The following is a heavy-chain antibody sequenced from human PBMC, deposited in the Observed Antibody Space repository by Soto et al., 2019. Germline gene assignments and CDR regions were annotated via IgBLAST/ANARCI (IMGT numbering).Heavy chain of an antibody. CDR2: INTNGDT. D-gene: IGHD3-22*01. Sequence: VGSLRLSCAASGFTLSFNYMTWVRQAPGKGLEWVSLINTNGDTYYADSVKGRFTMSRDNSKNTLFLQMNSLRAEDTAVYYCAKTMIIGARGVWGRGTTVTVSS. CDR3: AKTMIIGARGV. J-gene: IGHJ6*02. V-gene: IGHV3-66*01. CDR1: GFTLSFNY.